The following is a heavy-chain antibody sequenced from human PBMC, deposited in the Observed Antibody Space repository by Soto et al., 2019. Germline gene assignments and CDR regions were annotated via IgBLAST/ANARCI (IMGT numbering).Heavy chain of an antibody. D-gene: IGHD6-13*01. CDR3: ARVILPRGYSSSWYLYYYGMDV. CDR2: IWYDGSNK. CDR1: GFTSSSYG. J-gene: IGHJ6*02. V-gene: IGHV3-33*01. Sequence: GGSLRLSCAASGFTSSSYGMHWVRQAPGKGLEWVAVIWYDGSNKYYADSVKGRFTISRDNSKNTLYLQMNSLRAEDTAVYYCARVILPRGYSSSWYLYYYGMDVWGQGTTVTVSS.